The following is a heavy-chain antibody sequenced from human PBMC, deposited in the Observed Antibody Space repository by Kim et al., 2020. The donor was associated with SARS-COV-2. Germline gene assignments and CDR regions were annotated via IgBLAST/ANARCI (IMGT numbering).Heavy chain of an antibody. J-gene: IGHJ6*02. Sequence: GGSLRLSCSASGFTFSSYSMSWVRQAPGKGLEWISFISSGSDSIYYADSVKGRFTISRDNAKNSLYLQMNSLRAEDTAVYYCARDRDDYGDPRHYSAVDVWGQGTTVTVSS. CDR3: ARDRDDYGDPRHYSAVDV. D-gene: IGHD4-17*01. CDR2: ISSGSDSI. V-gene: IGHV3-48*01. CDR1: GFTFSSYS.